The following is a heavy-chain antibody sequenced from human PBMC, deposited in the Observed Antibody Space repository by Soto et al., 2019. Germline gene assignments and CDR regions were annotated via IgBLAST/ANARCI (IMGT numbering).Heavy chain of an antibody. CDR3: ARQSENLTSNFDY. J-gene: IGHJ4*02. Sequence: EVQLVESGGGLVRPGGSLRLSCAASGFTFSRYSMNWVRQAPGKGLEWVSSISSTTNYIYYAASMKCRFTVSSDNAKNSVYLDIISLSAEDTAVYYCARQSENLTSNFDYWGQGTLVTLSS. CDR2: ISSTTNYI. CDR1: GFTFSRYS. V-gene: IGHV3-21*01.